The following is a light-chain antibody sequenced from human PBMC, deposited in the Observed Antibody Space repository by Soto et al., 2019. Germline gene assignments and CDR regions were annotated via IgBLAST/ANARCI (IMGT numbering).Light chain of an antibody. CDR1: SSDVGIYKY. J-gene: IGLJ3*02. Sequence: QSALTQPASVSGSPGQSITISCTGTSSDVGIYKYVSWYQQHPGKAPKLIIYEVSDRPSGVSNRFSGSKSGNTASLTISGLQAEDEADYYCSSFTSSSTWVFSGGTKLTVL. CDR3: SSFTSSSTWV. CDR2: EVS. V-gene: IGLV2-14*01.